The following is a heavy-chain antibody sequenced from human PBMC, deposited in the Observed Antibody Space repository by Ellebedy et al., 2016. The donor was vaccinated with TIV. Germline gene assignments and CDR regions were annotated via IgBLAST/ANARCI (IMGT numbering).Heavy chain of an antibody. CDR2: VFYSGTP. J-gene: IGHJ4*02. D-gene: IGHD2-2*03. Sequence: MPSETLSLTCTVSGGSISSSRHYWDWIRQPPGKGLEWITSVFYSGTPYYNPSLKSRVTMSVDTSKNQFALKLTSVTAADTAVYYCARLPHGSVFGYYDYWGQGTLVTVSS. CDR1: GGSISSSRHY. CDR3: ARLPHGSVFGYYDY. V-gene: IGHV4-39*06.